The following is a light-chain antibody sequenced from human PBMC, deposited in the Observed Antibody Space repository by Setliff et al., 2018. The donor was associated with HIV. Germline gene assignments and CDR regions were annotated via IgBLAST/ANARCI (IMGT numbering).Light chain of an antibody. V-gene: IGLV2-23*01. Sequence: QSVLTQPASVSGSPGQSITISCTGTSSDVGRYNLVSWYQQHPGKAPKLMIYQATKRPSGVSNRFSGSKSGNTASLTISGLQADDEADYYCCSNTGSSTYVFGTGTKVTVL. CDR3: CSNTGSSTYV. CDR1: SSDVGRYNL. CDR2: QAT. J-gene: IGLJ1*01.